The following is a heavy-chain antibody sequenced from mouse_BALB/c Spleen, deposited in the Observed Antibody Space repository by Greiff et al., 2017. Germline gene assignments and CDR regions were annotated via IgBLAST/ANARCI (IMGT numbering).Heavy chain of an antibody. D-gene: IGHD1-1*01. J-gene: IGHJ1*01. Sequence: EVQLQQSGPELVKPGASVKIPCKASGYTFTDYNMDWVKQSHGKSLEWIGDINPNNGGTIYNQKFKGKATLTVDKSSSTAYMELRSLTSEDTAVYYCARKTFYYYGSSYGDWYFDVWGAGTTVTVSS. CDR1: GYTFTDYN. CDR3: ARKTFYYYGSSYGDWYFDV. CDR2: INPNNGGT. V-gene: IGHV1-18*01.